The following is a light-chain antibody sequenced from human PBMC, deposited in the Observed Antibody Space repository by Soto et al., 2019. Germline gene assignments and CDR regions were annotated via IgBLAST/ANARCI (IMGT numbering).Light chain of an antibody. CDR2: TAS. Sequence: EIVLTQSPGTLXFSPGERATVSCXXXQSVSSSSLAWYQQRPGQAPRLLIFTASSRATGTPDRFSGSGSGTDFTLTISRLEPEDFAVYYCQLYGSSPPYIFGPGTKVDIK. CDR3: QLYGSSPPYI. J-gene: IGKJ2*01. CDR1: QSVSSSS. V-gene: IGKV3-20*01.